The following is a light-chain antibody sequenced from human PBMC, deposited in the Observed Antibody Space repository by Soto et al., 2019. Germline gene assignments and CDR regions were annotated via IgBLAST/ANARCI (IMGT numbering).Light chain of an antibody. CDR2: RAS. CDR3: QQYGSSPRT. J-gene: IGKJ1*01. Sequence: EVVLTQSPGTLSLSPGARATLSCRASQSVSSLLAWYQQKPGQAPRLLIYRASTRATGISGRFSGSGSGTDFTLTISRLEPEDFAVYYCQQYGSSPRTFGQGTKVDIK. CDR1: QSVSSL. V-gene: IGKV3-20*01.